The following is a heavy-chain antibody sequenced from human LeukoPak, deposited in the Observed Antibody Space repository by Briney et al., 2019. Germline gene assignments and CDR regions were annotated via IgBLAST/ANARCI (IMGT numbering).Heavy chain of an antibody. V-gene: IGHV4-39*01. CDR2: VSYVGTT. Sequence: SETLSLTCTVSGGSITTIPYNWGWIRQPPGEGLEWIGTVSYVGTTYYEPSLKGRVTMSIDTSTNQFSLNLNSATAADTAVYYCARHPTGYPNWFDSWGQGTLVIVSS. J-gene: IGHJ5*01. D-gene: IGHD3-9*01. CDR1: GGSITTIPYN. CDR3: ARHPTGYPNWFDS.